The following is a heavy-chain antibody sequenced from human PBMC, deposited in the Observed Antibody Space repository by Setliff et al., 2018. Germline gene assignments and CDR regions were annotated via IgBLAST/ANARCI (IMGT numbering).Heavy chain of an antibody. J-gene: IGHJ4*02. V-gene: IGHV4-4*08. CDR3: ARIAYGPGSYYFDY. Sequence: SETLSLTCSVSGASISSYYWSWIRQPPGKGLEWIGYIYTSGTTKYNPSLKSRVTISIDTSKSQFSLNLSSVTAADTAVYYCARIAYGPGSYYFDYWGQGALVTVSS. CDR2: IYTSGTT. D-gene: IGHD3-10*01. CDR1: GASISSYY.